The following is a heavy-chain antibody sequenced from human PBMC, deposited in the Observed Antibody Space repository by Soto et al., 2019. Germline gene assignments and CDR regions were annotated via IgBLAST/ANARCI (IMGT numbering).Heavy chain of an antibody. CDR1: GYTFTSYG. Sequence: QVQLVQSGAEVKKPGASVKVSCKASGYTFTSYGISWVRQAPGQGLEWMGWISAYNGNTNYAQKRQGRVTMTTDTATSTDYMELRSLRSDDTAVDYCARTRGWVRDNWFDPWGQVTLVTVSS. CDR2: ISAYNGNT. CDR3: ARTRGWVRDNWFDP. V-gene: IGHV1-18*04. J-gene: IGHJ5*02. D-gene: IGHD3-10*01.